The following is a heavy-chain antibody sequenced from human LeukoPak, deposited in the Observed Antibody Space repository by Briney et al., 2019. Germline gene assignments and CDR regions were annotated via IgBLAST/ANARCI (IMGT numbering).Heavy chain of an antibody. D-gene: IGHD6-19*01. CDR3: AKDLSLYSSRFDP. J-gene: IGHJ5*02. Sequence: GGSLRLSCAASGFTFDDYAMHWVRQAPGKGLEWVAGISWNSGSIDYADSVKGRFTISRDNAKNSLYLQMNSLRAEDTALYYCAKDLSLYSSRFDPWGQGTLVTVSS. CDR2: ISWNSGSI. V-gene: IGHV3-9*01. CDR1: GFTFDDYA.